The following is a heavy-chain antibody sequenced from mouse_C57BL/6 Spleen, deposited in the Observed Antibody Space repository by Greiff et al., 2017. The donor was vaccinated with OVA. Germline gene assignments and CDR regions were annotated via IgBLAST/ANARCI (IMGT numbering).Heavy chain of an antibody. Sequence: QVQLKQPGAELVKPGASVKLSCKASGYTFTSYRMHWVKQRPGRGLEWIGRIDPNSGGTKYNEKFKSKATLTVDKPSSTAYMQLSSLTSEDSAVYYCARSSYYAMDYWGQGTSVTVSS. CDR2: IDPNSGGT. V-gene: IGHV1-72*01. CDR1: GYTFTSYR. J-gene: IGHJ4*01. CDR3: ARSSYYAMDY.